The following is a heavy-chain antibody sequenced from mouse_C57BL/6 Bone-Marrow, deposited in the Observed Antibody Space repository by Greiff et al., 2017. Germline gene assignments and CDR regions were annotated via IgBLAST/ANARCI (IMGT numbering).Heavy chain of an antibody. D-gene: IGHD1-1*01. CDR1: GYTFTSYW. CDR3: ASSFTTVVPFDY. V-gene: IGHV1-50*01. CDR2: IDPSDSYT. J-gene: IGHJ2*01. Sequence: QVQLQQPGAELVKPGASVKLSCKASGYTFTSYWMQWVKQRPGQGLEWIGEIDPSDSYTNYNQKFKGKATLTVDTSSSTAYMQLSSLTSEDSAVYYCASSFTTVVPFDYWGQGTTLTVSS.